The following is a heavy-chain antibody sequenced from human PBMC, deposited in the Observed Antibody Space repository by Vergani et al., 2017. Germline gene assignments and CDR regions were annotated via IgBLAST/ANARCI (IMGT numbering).Heavy chain of an antibody. CDR1: GGSISSGGYS. J-gene: IGHJ5*02. D-gene: IGHD4-23*01. Sequence: QLQLQESGSGLVKPSQTLSLTCAVSGGSISSGGYSWSWIRQPPGKGLEWIGYIYHSGSTYYNPSLKSRVTISVDRSKNQFSLKLSSVTAADTAVYYCASSATVVANWFDPWGQETLVTVSS. CDR2: IYHSGST. CDR3: ASSATVVANWFDP. V-gene: IGHV4-30-2*01.